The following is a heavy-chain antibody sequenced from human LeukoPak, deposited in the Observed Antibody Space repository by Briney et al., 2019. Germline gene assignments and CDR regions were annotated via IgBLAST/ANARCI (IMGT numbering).Heavy chain of an antibody. CDR1: GFTFSSYG. V-gene: IGHV3-30*18. J-gene: IGHJ4*02. D-gene: IGHD6-13*01. CDR3: AKDISSRPGPIDY. Sequence: PGRSLRLSCAASGFTFSSYGMHWVRQAPGKGLEWVAVISYDGSNKYYADSVKGRFTISRDNSKNTLYLQMNSLRAEDTAVYYCAKDISSRPGPIDYWGQGTLVTVSS. CDR2: ISYDGSNK.